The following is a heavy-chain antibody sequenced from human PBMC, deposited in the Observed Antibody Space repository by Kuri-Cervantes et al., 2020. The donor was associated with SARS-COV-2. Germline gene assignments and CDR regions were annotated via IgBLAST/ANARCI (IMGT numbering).Heavy chain of an antibody. D-gene: IGHD6-6*01. CDR2: INAGNGKT. CDR1: GNTFTSYA. CDR3: AREGSSRWFDP. V-gene: IGHV1-3*01. J-gene: IGHJ5*02. Sequence: ASPKLSCKASGNTFTSYAIHWVRQAPGQRLEWMGWINAGNGKTEYSQKFQGIVTINRDTSASTAYMELSSLRSEDTAVYYCAREGSSRWFDPWCQGTLVTVSS.